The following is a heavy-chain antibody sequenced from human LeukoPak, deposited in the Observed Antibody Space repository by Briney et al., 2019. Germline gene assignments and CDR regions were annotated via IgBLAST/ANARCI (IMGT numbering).Heavy chain of an antibody. CDR3: ARSIAAGDFDY. J-gene: IGHJ4*02. V-gene: IGHV1-69*13. D-gene: IGHD6-13*01. CDR1: GGTFSSYA. Sequence: GASVTVSCKASGGTFSSYAISWVRQAPGQGLEWMGGIIPIVGTANYAQKFQGRVTITADEATSTAYMELSSLRSEDTAVYYCARSIAAGDFDYWGQGTLVTVSS. CDR2: IIPIVGTA.